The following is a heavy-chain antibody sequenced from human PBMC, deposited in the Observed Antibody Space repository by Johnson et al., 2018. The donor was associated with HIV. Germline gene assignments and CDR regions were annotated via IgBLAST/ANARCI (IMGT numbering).Heavy chain of an antibody. CDR1: GFSFDDYA. Sequence: VQLVESGGGLVQPGGSLRLSCAASGFSFDDYAMHWVRQVPGKGLEWVSGISWNSGSIDYADSVKGRFTISRDNSKNTLYLQMNSLRAEDTAMYYCAKRKRYFDWLSAFDIWGQGTMVTVSS. D-gene: IGHD3-9*01. CDR2: ISWNSGSI. CDR3: AKRKRYFDWLSAFDI. V-gene: IGHV3-9*01. J-gene: IGHJ3*02.